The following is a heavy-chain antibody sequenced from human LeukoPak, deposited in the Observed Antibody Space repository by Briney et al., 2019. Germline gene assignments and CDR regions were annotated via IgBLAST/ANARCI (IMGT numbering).Heavy chain of an antibody. J-gene: IGHJ4*02. CDR2: INPNSGGT. CDR1: GGTFSSYA. Sequence: ASVKVSCKASGGTFSSYAISWVRQAPGQGLEWMGWINPNSGGTNYAQKFQGRVTMTRDTSISTAYMELSRLRSDDTAVYYCARERAERVHGSSSGGLFDYWGQGTLVTVSS. V-gene: IGHV1-2*02. D-gene: IGHD6-6*01. CDR3: ARERAERVHGSSSGGLFDY.